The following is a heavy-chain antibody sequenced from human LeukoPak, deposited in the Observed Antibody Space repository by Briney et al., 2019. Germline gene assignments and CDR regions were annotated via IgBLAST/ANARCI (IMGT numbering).Heavy chain of an antibody. J-gene: IGHJ3*02. D-gene: IGHD1-14*01. V-gene: IGHV3-48*03. CDR3: AKPARTDAFDI. CDR2: ISSSGRII. Sequence: GGSLRLSCAASGFTFSSYEMNWVRQAPGKGLEWVSYISSSGRIIYYANSVKGRFTISRDNAKNSLYLQMNSLRAEDTAVYYCAKPARTDAFDIWGQGTMITVSS. CDR1: GFTFSSYE.